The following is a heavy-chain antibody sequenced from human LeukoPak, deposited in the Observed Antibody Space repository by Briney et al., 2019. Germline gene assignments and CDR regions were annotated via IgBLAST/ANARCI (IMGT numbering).Heavy chain of an antibody. CDR3: ARLYCSSTSCYYYYYGMDV. D-gene: IGHD2-2*01. Sequence: GGSLRLSCAASGFTFSSYSMNWVRQAPGKGLEWVSYISSSSSTIYYADSVKGRFTISRDNAKNSLYLQMNSLRAEDTAVYYCARLYCSSTSCYYYYYGMDVWGQGTTVTVSS. CDR1: GFTFSSYS. V-gene: IGHV3-48*04. J-gene: IGHJ6*02. CDR2: ISSSSSTI.